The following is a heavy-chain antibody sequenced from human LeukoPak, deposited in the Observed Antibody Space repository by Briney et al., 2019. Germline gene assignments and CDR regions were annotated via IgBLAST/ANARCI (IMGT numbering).Heavy chain of an antibody. Sequence: PGGSLRLSCAASGFTFSNYEMNWVRRAPGKGLVWVSYISTSDTIGRYSDSVRRRFTITRDNAKNSQYLQMNSRRAEDTAVDDCATEEGRVIDFDNWGQGTLVTV. J-gene: IGHJ4*02. V-gene: IGHV3-48*03. CDR1: GFTFSNYE. D-gene: IGHD2-21*01. CDR3: ATEEGRVIDFDN. CDR2: ISTSDTIG.